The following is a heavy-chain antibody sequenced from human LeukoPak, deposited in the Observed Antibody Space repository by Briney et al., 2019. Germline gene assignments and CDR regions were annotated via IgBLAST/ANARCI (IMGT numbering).Heavy chain of an antibody. J-gene: IGHJ4*02. CDR2: ISGSGGST. V-gene: IGHV3-23*01. CDR1: GFTFSSYA. Sequence: GGSLRLSCIVSGFTFSSYAMSWVRQAPGKGLEWVSAISGSGGSTYYADSVKGRLTISRDNSKNTLFLQMNSLRAEDTAVYYCAKDVRSFATQSWYPYCFDYWGQGTLVTVSS. D-gene: IGHD6-13*01. CDR3: AKDVRSFATQSWYPYCFDY.